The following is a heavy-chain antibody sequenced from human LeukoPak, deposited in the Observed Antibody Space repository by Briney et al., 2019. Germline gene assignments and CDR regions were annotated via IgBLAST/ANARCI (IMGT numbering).Heavy chain of an antibody. D-gene: IGHD5-18*01. CDR3: AKGYRYFDY. CDR1: GFTFGSYA. V-gene: IGHV3-23*01. Sequence: GGSLRFSCAVSGFTFGSYAMSWVRQAPGKGLEWVPGISNSGAATYYADSVKGRFTTSRDNSKDTLYLQMNSLRAEDPAVYYCAKGYRYFDYWGQGTLVTVSS. CDR2: ISNSGAAT. J-gene: IGHJ4*02.